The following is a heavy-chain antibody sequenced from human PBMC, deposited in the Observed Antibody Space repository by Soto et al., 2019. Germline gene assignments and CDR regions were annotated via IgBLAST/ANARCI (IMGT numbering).Heavy chain of an antibody. V-gene: IGHV4-4*02. CDR3: ARDYDGFDY. D-gene: IGHD3-16*01. CDR2: ISHSGTV. Sequence: PSETLSLTCDVSSVSITSSNWWTWVRQPPGKGLEWIGKISHSGTVNYNATLRSRVTISVDKPKNQLSLKLMSVTAADTAVYYCARDYDGFDYWGQGSLVTVSS. CDR1: SVSITSSNW. J-gene: IGHJ4*02.